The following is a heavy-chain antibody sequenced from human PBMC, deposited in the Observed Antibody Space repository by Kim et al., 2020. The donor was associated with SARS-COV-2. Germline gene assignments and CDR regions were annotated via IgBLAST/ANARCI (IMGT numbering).Heavy chain of an antibody. J-gene: IGHJ4*02. D-gene: IGHD5-18*01. CDR1: GFTFSSYA. CDR2: IYSGGSST. V-gene: IGHV3-23*03. CDR3: ANDGQEAMVFS. Sequence: GGSLRLSCAASGFTFSSYAMSWVRQAPGKGLEWVSVIYSGGSSTYYADSVKGRFTISRDNSKNTLYLQMNSLRAEDTAVYYCANDGQEAMVFSWGQGTLVTVSS.